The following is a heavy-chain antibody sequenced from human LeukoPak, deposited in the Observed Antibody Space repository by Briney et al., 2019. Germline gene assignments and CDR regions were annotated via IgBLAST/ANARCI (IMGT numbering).Heavy chain of an antibody. V-gene: IGHV3-21*01. CDR3: ARPVVPAVPSPFDS. J-gene: IGHJ4*02. CDR1: GFTFSSYS. D-gene: IGHD2-2*01. CDR2: ISTSGSYK. Sequence: GGSLRLSCAASGFTFSSYSMNWVRQAPGKGLEWVSSISTSGSYKYYTDSVKGRFTISRDNAKNSLYLQMNSLRAEDTAVYYCARPVVPAVPSPFDSWGQGTLVTVSS.